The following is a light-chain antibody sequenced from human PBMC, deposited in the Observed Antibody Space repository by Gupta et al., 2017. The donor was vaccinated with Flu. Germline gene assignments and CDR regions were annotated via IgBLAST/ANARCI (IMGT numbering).Light chain of an antibody. CDR3: SPWDSSFTPHDEV. Sequence: QSALTQAASVSGTVGHMVTLSCPGNSNNVGRYPVGLSQQVPHGPPTTVLLGDSLTSGIPDRFSGSKSGTTASLTISSLYPEDEADHACSPWDSSFTPHDEVFGGGTKLTVL. CDR2: GD. J-gene: IGLJ2*01. CDR1: SNNVGRYP. V-gene: IGLV1-44*01.